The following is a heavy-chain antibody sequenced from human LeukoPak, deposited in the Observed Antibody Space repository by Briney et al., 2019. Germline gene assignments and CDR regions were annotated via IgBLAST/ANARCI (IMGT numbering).Heavy chain of an antibody. CDR1: GGSISSYY. D-gene: IGHD6-6*01. CDR2: IYTSGST. CDR3: ARDLYSSSSRDDAFDI. J-gene: IGHJ3*02. V-gene: IGHV4-4*07. Sequence: SETLSLTCTVSGGSISSYYWSWIRQPAGKGLEWIGRIYTSGSTNYNPSLKSRVTMSVDTSKNQFSLKLSSVTAADTAVYYCARDLYSSSSRDDAFDIWGQGTMVTVSS.